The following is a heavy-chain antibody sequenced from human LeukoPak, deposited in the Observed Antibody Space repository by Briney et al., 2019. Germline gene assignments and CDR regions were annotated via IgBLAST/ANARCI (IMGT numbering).Heavy chain of an antibody. V-gene: IGHV1-2*02. Sequence: ASVKVSCKASGYTFTGYYMHWVRQAPGQGLEWMGWINPNSGGTNYAQKFQGRVTMTRDSSISTAYMELSRLRSDDTAVYYCARASRFLEWLSSFDYWGQGTLVTVSS. CDR2: INPNSGGT. CDR1: GYTFTGYY. CDR3: ARASRFLEWLSSFDY. J-gene: IGHJ4*02. D-gene: IGHD3-3*01.